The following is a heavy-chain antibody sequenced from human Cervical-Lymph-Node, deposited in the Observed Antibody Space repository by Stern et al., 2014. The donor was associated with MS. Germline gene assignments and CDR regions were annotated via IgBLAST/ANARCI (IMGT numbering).Heavy chain of an antibody. CDR2: ITPGNGDT. D-gene: IGHD3-22*01. V-gene: IGHV1-3*01. CDR3: ARLHYDSSGYGGD. Sequence: QVQLMQSGAEVKKPGASGKVSCKASGYSFTSYAMHWVRQAPGQRLEWMGWITPGNGDTKYSQKFQGRVTITRDTSASTAYMELSSLRSGDTAVYYCARLHYDSSGYGGDWGQGTLVTVSS. CDR1: GYSFTSYA. J-gene: IGHJ4*02.